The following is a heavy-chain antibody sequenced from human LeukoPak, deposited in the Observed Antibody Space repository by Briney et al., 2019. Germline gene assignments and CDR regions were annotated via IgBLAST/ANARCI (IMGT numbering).Heavy chain of an antibody. CDR3: ARENDSTDRYYFDS. CDR1: GFTFSSYN. D-gene: IGHD3-22*01. J-gene: IGHJ4*02. Sequence: KPGGSLRLSCAASGFTFSSYNMNWVRQAPGKGLEWVSSISSSSTYIYYADSLKGRFTISRDNAKNSLYLQMNSLRAEDTAVYYCARENDSTDRYYFDSWGQGALVTVSS. V-gene: IGHV3-21*01. CDR2: ISSSSTYI.